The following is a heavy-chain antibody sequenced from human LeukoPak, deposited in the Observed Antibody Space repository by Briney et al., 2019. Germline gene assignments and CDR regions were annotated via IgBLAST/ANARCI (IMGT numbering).Heavy chain of an antibody. Sequence: GGSLRLSCAASGFTFSSYSMNWVRQAPGKGLEWVSYISSSSSTIYYADSVKGRFTISRDNAKNSLYLQMNSLRAEDTAVYYCATAYGSGSAGRSDYYYYMDVWGKGTTVTVSS. CDR1: GFTFSSYS. J-gene: IGHJ6*03. CDR3: ATAYGSGSAGRSDYYYYMDV. D-gene: IGHD3-10*01. CDR2: ISSSSSTI. V-gene: IGHV3-48*01.